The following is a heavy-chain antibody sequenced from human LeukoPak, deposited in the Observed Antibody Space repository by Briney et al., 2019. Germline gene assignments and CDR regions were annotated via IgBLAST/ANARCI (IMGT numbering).Heavy chain of an antibody. D-gene: IGHD6-13*01. CDR1: GFTFSSYA. J-gene: IGHJ4*02. CDR3: ARQRGSSSWFFDY. CDR2: ISYDGSNK. V-gene: IGHV3-30-3*01. Sequence: GGSLRLSCAASGFTFSSYAMHWVRQAPGKGLEWVAVISYDGSNKYYADSVKGRFTISRDNSKNTLYLQMNSLRAEDTAVYYCARQRGSSSWFFDYWGQGTLVTVSS.